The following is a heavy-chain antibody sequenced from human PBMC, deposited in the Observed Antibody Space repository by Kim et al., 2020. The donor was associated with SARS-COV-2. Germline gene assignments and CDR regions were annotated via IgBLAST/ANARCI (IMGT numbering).Heavy chain of an antibody. J-gene: IGHJ6*03. CDR3: ARGRGYSYVHPRYYYYYMDV. D-gene: IGHD5-18*01. V-gene: IGHV4-34*01. CDR1: GGSFSGYY. Sequence: SETLSLTCAVYGGSFSGYYWSWIRQPPGKGLEWIGEINHSGSTNYNPSLKSRVTISVDTSKNQFSLKLSSVTAADTAVYYCARGRGYSYVHPRYYYYYMDVWGKGTTVTVSS. CDR2: INHSGST.